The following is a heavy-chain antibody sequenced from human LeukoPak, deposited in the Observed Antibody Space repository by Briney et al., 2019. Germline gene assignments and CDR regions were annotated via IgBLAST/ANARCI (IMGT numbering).Heavy chain of an antibody. CDR1: GFTFSDYY. CDR3: ARSSRGDSFDI. CDR2: ISSSSSYT. J-gene: IGHJ3*02. V-gene: IGHV3-11*06. Sequence: GGSLRLSCAASGFTFSDYYMSWIRQAPGKGLEWISYISSSSSYTNYADSVKGRFTISRDSAKNSLFLQMNSLRAEDTAVYYCARSSRGDSFDIWGQGTMVTVSS.